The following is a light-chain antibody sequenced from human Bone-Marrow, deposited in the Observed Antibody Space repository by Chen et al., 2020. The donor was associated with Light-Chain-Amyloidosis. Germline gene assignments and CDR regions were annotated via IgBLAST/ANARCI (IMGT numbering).Light chain of an antibody. CDR2: RHT. Sequence: SYELTQPPSVSVSPGQTARITCSGDDLPTKYAYWYQQKPGQAPVLVIHRHTERPSGISERFSGSSSGTTATLTISGVQAEDAADYHCQSADSSGTYEVIFGGGTKLTVL. CDR3: QSADSSGTYEVI. CDR1: DLPTKY. J-gene: IGLJ2*01. V-gene: IGLV3-25*03.